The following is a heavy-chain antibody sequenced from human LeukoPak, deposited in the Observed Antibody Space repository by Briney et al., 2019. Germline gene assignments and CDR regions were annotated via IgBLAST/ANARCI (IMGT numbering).Heavy chain of an antibody. CDR2: ISINGDKT. D-gene: IGHD2-15*01. CDR1: GFTFSGHF. Sequence: GGSLRLSCSASGFTFSGHFMHWVRQAPGKGLEYVSSISINGDKTYYAESVKGRFTISRDNSKSTLCLQMNSLRAEDTAVYYCAKQIRYCSDCNCFFPYWGPGTPVTVSS. J-gene: IGHJ4*02. CDR3: AKQIRYCSDCNCFFPY. V-gene: IGHV3-64*04.